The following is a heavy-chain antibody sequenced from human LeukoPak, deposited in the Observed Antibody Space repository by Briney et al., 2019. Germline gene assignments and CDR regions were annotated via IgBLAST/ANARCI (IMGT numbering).Heavy chain of an antibody. CDR3: ARDAEMVRGVIWDYYYYGMDV. V-gene: IGHV3-30*04. D-gene: IGHD3-10*01. J-gene: IGHJ6*04. CDR1: GFTFSSYA. CDR2: ISYDGSNK. Sequence: PGGSLRLSCAATGFTFSSYAMSWVRQAPGKGLEWVAVISYDGSNKYYADSVKGRFTISRDNSKNTLYLQMNSLRAEDTAVYYCARDAEMVRGVIWDYYYYGMDVWGKGTTVTVSS.